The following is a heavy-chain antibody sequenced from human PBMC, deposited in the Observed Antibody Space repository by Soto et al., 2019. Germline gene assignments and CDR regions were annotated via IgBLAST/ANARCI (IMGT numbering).Heavy chain of an antibody. Sequence: PSETLSLTCGISGDSISSRGYTWTWIRQPPGKGLEWIGYISTRGAAYYNPSLKSRVTLSLETPKTRFPLNVKSATAADTAVYYCASAVFSSILYIDFWGQGTTVTVSS. CDR3: ASAVFSSILYIDF. CDR2: ISTRGAA. D-gene: IGHD3-10*01. CDR1: GDSISSRGYT. J-gene: IGHJ6*03. V-gene: IGHV4-30-2*01.